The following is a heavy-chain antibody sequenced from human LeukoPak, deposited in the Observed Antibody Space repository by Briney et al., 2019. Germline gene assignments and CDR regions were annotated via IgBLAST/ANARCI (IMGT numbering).Heavy chain of an antibody. J-gene: IGHJ4*02. CDR2: INPYSGGT. CDR1: GYTFTGYI. CDR3: ARDREDGDYDY. Sequence: ASLKVSCKASGYTFTGYIMHWVRQAPGQGLEWMGWINPYSGGTNYAQNFQGRVTMTRDTSISTAYMELSGLRSDDTAVYYCARDREDGDYDYWGQGTLVTVSS. V-gene: IGHV1-2*02. D-gene: IGHD4-17*01.